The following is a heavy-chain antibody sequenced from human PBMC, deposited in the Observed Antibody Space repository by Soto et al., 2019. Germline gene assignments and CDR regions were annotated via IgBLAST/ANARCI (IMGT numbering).Heavy chain of an antibody. CDR2: IYYSGST. V-gene: IGHV4-59*01. J-gene: IGHJ6*02. CDR3: ARELRSSLNKWDYHYGMDV. Sequence: SETLSLTCTVSGGSISSYYWSWIRQPPGKGLEWIGYIYYSGSTNYNPSLKSRVTISVDTSKNQFSLKLSSVTAADTAVYYCARELRSSLNKWDYHYGMDVWGQGTTVNVSS. D-gene: IGHD2-8*01. CDR1: GGSISSYY.